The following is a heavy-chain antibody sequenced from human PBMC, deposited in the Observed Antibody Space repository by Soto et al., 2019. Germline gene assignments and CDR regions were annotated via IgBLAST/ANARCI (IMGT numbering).Heavy chain of an antibody. Sequence: EVQLVESGGGLVKPGGSLRLSCAVSGFPFSSYSMNWVRQAPGKGLEWVSCISSSSSYIYYADSVKGRFTISRDNAKNALYQQMNGLRAEDTAVYFCARDRYSSSRRALMGVWGQGTTVTVAS. CDR3: ARDRYSSSRRALMGV. J-gene: IGHJ6*02. D-gene: IGHD6-13*01. CDR2: ISSSSSYI. V-gene: IGHV3-21*01. CDR1: GFPFSSYS.